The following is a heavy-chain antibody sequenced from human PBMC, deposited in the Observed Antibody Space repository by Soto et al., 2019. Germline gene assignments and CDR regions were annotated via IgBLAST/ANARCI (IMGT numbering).Heavy chain of an antibody. CDR1: GHTLTEFS. J-gene: IGHJ4*02. V-gene: IGHV1-2*02. CDR3: ARDLTRYFPDY. CDR2: INPNSGGT. Sequence: ASVKVFCKISGHTLTEFSIHWVRQAPGKGLEWMGWINPNSGGTNYAQKFQGRVTMTRDTSISTAYMELSRLRSDDTAVYYCARDLTRYFPDYWGQGTLVTVSS. D-gene: IGHD1-20*01.